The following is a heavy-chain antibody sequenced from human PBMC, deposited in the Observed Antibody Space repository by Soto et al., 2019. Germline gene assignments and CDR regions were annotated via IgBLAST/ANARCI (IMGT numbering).Heavy chain of an antibody. D-gene: IGHD2-2*01. CDR2: IIPIFGTA. CDR3: ARSNDIVVVPAAPYYYGMDV. Sequence: VASVKVSCKASGGTFSSYAISWVRQAPGQGLEWMGGIIPIFGTANYAQKFQGRVTITADKSTSTAYMELSSLRSEDTAVYYCARSNDIVVVPAAPYYYGMDVWGQGTTVTVSS. CDR1: GGTFSSYA. J-gene: IGHJ6*02. V-gene: IGHV1-69*06.